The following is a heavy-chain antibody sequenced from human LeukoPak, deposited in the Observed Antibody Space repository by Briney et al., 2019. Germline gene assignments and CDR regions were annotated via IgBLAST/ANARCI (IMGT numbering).Heavy chain of an antibody. D-gene: IGHD2-2*01. V-gene: IGHV1-18*01. CDR1: GYTFTSYG. CDR2: ISAYSGDT. J-gene: IGHJ5*02. CDR3: ARELVVVVPAAMMFDP. Sequence: ASVKVSCKASGYTFTSYGISWVRQAPGQGLEWMGWISAYSGDTNYAQKFQGRVTITRDTSASTAYMELSSLRSEDTAVYYCARELVVVVPAAMMFDPWGQGTLVTVSS.